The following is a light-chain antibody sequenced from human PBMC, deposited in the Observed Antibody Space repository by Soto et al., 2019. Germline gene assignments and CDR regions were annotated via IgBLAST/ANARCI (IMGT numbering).Light chain of an antibody. CDR2: DVS. J-gene: IGLJ2*01. V-gene: IGLV2-8*01. CDR3: SSYGGGDAFHVI. Sequence: QSALTQPPSASGSPGQSVTISCTGTSSDVGAYNYVSWYQQYTGKDPKLMIYDVSKRPSGVPDRFSGSKSGNTASLTVSGLRADDEAVYYCSSYGGGDAFHVIFGGGTKLTVL. CDR1: SSDVGAYNY.